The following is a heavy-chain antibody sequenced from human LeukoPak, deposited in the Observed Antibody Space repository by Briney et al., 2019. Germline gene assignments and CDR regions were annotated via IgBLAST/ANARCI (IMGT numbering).Heavy chain of an antibody. CDR3: ARSPRGELGLFDY. CDR1: GGSISSYY. Sequence: PSETLSLTCTVSGGSISSYYWSWIRRPPGKGLEWIGYIYYSGSTNYNPSLKSRVTMSVDTSKNQFSLKLSSVTAADTAVYYCARSPRGELGLFDYWGQGTLVTVSS. V-gene: IGHV4-59*12. CDR2: IYYSGST. D-gene: IGHD1-26*01. J-gene: IGHJ4*02.